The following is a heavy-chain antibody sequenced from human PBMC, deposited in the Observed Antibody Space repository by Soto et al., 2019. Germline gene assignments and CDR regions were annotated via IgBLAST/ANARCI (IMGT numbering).Heavy chain of an antibody. CDR3: AREYTAWPLAYGLDV. D-gene: IGHD2-2*02. CDR2: ISSRSDI. Sequence: GGSLGLSCVVSGFTFSTYSINWVRQAPGKGLEWVSSISSRSDIYYADSVKGRFTISRDNAKNSVSLQMNSLRAEDTAVYYCAREYTAWPLAYGLDVWGQGTTVTVSS. CDR1: GFTFSTYS. V-gene: IGHV3-21*01. J-gene: IGHJ6*02.